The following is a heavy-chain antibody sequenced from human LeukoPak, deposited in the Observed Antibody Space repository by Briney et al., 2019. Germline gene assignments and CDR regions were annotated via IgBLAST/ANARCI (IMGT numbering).Heavy chain of an antibody. CDR3: ARDFSNYGLFDY. V-gene: IGHV1-69*01. CDR2: IIPIFGTA. D-gene: IGHD4-11*01. J-gene: IGHJ4*02. Sequence: GASVKVSCKASGGTFSSYAISWVRQAPGQGLEWMGGIIPIFGTANYAQKFQGRVTITADESTSTAYMELSSLRSEDTAVYYCARDFSNYGLFDYWGQGTLATVSS. CDR1: GGTFSSYA.